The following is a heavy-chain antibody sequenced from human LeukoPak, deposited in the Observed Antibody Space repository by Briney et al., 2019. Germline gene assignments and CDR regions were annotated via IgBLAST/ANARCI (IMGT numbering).Heavy chain of an antibody. Sequence: LGGSLRLSCAASGFTFSSYWMSWVRQAPGKGLEWVANIKHDGSEKYYVDSVKGRFTISRDNAKNSLYLQMNSLRAEDTAVYYCARDRLSVGANWFDPWGQGTLVTVSS. V-gene: IGHV3-7*01. D-gene: IGHD1-26*01. J-gene: IGHJ5*02. CDR3: ARDRLSVGANWFDP. CDR1: GFTFSSYW. CDR2: IKHDGSEK.